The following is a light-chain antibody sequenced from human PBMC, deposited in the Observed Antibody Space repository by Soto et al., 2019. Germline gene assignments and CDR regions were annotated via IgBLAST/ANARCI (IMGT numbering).Light chain of an antibody. CDR3: AAWDDSLNGVV. J-gene: IGLJ2*01. CDR2: SNN. Sequence: QSVLTQPPSASGTPGQRVSISCSGSSSNIGSNPVNWYQQVPGTAPKLLIYSNNQRPSGVPDRFSGSKSGTSASLAIIGLQYEDEADYYCAAWDDSLNGVVFGGGTKLTVL. V-gene: IGLV1-44*01. CDR1: SSNIGSNP.